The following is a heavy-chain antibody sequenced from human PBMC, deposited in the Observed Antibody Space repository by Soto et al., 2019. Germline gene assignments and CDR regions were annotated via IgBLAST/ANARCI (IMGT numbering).Heavy chain of an antibody. V-gene: IGHV1-18*01. CDR3: ASGLQQLVTLYYYDGMDV. J-gene: IGHJ6*02. CDR1: GYTFTSYG. Sequence: GASVKVPCKASGYTFTSYGISWVRQAPGQGLEWMGWISAYNGNTNYAQKLQGRVTMTTDTSTSTAYMELSSLRSDDTAVYYCASGLQQLVTLYYYDGMDVWGQGTTVTVS. D-gene: IGHD6-13*01. CDR2: ISAYNGNT.